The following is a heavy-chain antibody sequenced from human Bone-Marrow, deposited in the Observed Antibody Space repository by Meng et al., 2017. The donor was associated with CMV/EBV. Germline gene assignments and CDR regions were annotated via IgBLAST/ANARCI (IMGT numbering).Heavy chain of an antibody. Sequence: ASVKVSCKASGYTFTSYGISWVRQAPGQGLEWMGWINPNSGGTNYAQKFQGRVTMTRGTSISTAYMELSRLRSDDTAVYYCARVRGYCSSTSCYTPLGYWGQGTLVTVSS. V-gene: IGHV1-2*02. D-gene: IGHD2-2*02. CDR2: INPNSGGT. CDR3: ARVRGYCSSTSCYTPLGY. CDR1: GYTFTSYG. J-gene: IGHJ4*02.